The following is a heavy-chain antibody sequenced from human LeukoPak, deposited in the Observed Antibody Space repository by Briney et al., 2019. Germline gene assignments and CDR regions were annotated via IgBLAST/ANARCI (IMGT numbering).Heavy chain of an antibody. CDR3: ARMIAVAGKVLYYFDY. D-gene: IGHD6-19*01. V-gene: IGHV4-39*01. CDR2: IYYSGST. CDR1: GGSISSSSYY. J-gene: IGHJ4*02. Sequence: SETLSLTCTVSGGSISSSSYYWGWIRQPPGKGLEWIGSIYYSGSTYYNPSLKSRVTISVDTSKNQFSLKLSSVTAADTAVYYCARMIAVAGKVLYYFDYWGQGTLVTVSS.